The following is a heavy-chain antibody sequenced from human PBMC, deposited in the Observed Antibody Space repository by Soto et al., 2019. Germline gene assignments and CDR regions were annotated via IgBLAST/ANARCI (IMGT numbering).Heavy chain of an antibody. CDR1: GGTFSSYT. J-gene: IGHJ4*02. D-gene: IGHD2-15*01. Sequence: QVQLVQSGAEVKKPGSSVKVSCKASGGTFSSYTISWVRQAPGQGLEWMGRIIPILGIANYAQKFQGRVTITADKSTSTAYMELSSLRSEDTAVYYCLVVAASVGLDYWGQGTLVTVSS. CDR2: IIPILGIA. CDR3: LVVAASVGLDY. V-gene: IGHV1-69*02.